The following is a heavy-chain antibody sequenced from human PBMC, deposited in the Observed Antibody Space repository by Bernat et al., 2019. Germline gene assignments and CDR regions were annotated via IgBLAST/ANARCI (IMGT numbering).Heavy chain of an antibody. V-gene: IGHV3-23*01. J-gene: IGHJ4*02. CDR2: IGRSGNT. CDR3: ATRGPTGSYFFDS. Sequence: EVQLLESGGGLVQPGESLRLSCAAPGFTFSSHGMSWVRQAPGKGLEWVSSIGRSGNTYYSDSAKGRFTISRDNSKNTLNLQMNTLRAEDTAVYYCATRGPTGSYFFDSWGQGTLVTVSS. CDR1: GFTFSSHG. D-gene: IGHD3-10*01.